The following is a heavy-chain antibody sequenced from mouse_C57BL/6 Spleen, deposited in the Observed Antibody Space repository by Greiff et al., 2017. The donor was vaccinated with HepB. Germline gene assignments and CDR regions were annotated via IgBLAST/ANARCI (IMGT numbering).Heavy chain of an antibody. CDR1: GFSFNTYA. D-gene: IGHD2-4*01. Sequence: DVHLVESGGGLVQPKGSLKLSCAASGFSFNTYAMNWVRQAPGKGLEWVARIRSKSNNYATYYADSVKDRFTISRDDSESMLYLQMNNLKTEDTAMYYCVMYYDFAYWGQGTLVTVSA. CDR2: IRSKSNNYAT. V-gene: IGHV10-1*01. J-gene: IGHJ3*01. CDR3: VMYYDFAY.